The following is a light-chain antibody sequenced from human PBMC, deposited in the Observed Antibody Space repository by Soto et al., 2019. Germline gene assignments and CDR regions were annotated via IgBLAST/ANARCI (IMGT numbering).Light chain of an antibody. V-gene: IGKV1-33*01. J-gene: IGKJ2*01. CDR2: EAS. CDR1: QDISNY. Sequence: DIQMTQSPSSLSASVGDRVTITCQASQDISNYLNWYQQKPGKAPKLLIYEASNLETGVPSRFSVSGSGTDVTFTISSLQPEDSATYYCQQYDNLPHTFGQGTKLEIK. CDR3: QQYDNLPHT.